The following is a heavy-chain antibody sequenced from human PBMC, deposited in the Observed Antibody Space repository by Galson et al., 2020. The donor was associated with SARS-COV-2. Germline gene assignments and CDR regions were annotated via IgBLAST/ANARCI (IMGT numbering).Heavy chain of an antibody. CDR1: GDSVSSNSAA. D-gene: IGHD6-19*01. J-gene: IGHJ4*02. V-gene: IGHV6-1*01. CDR2: TYYRSRCYN. CDR3: ARGDGAVAGKYFFDY. Sequence: SETLSLTCAISGDSVSSNSAAWNWTRQSPSSGPQWPGRTYYRSRCYNDYAVSVKSRITINADTPKNQFSLQLTSVTPEDTVVYYCARGDGAVAGKYFFDYWGQGTLVTVSS.